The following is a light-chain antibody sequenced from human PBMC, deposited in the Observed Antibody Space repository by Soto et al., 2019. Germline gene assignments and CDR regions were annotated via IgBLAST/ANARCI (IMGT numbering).Light chain of an antibody. CDR1: QSVASDY. CDR2: GAS. CDR3: QHYGHALWA. V-gene: IGKV3-20*01. Sequence: EVVVKQSPGTLSLSPGERATLSCRASQSVASDYLAWYQQKPGQSPRLLMSGASRRATGVPDRFSGSGSGTDFTLTISRLEPEDFAVYYCQHYGHALWAFGQGTKVEIK. J-gene: IGKJ1*01.